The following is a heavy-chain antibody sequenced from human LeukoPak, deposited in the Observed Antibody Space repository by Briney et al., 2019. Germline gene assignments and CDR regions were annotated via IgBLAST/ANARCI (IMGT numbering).Heavy chain of an antibody. V-gene: IGHV1-69*05. Sequence: SSVKVSCKASGGTFSSYAISWVRQAPGQGLEWMGGVIPILGTANYAQKFHGGVTINKDESPSPAYMELSSLRSEDTAVYYCARAPVRSWLYYYYYYMDVWGKGTTVTVSS. D-gene: IGHD5-24*01. CDR2: VIPILGTA. CDR1: GGTFSSYA. J-gene: IGHJ6*03. CDR3: ARAPVRSWLYYYYYYMDV.